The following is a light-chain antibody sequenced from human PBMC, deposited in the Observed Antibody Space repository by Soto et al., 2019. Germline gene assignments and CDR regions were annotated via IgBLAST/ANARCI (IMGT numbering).Light chain of an antibody. CDR1: RSNIGAGYD. CDR2: GTN. J-gene: IGLJ3*02. Sequence: QSVLTQPPSVSGAPGQRVTISCTGSRSNIGAGYDVHWYQQLPGTAPKLLIYGTNNRPSGVPDRFSGSKSGMSASLAITGLQAADEANYYCGSYTSATTWVFGGGTKLTVL. CDR3: GSYTSATTWV. V-gene: IGLV1-40*01.